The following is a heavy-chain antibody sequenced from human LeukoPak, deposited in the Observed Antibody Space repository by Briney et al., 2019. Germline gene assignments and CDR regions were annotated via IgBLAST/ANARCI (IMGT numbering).Heavy chain of an antibody. CDR2: INHSGST. J-gene: IGHJ6*04. Sequence: SETPSLTCAVYGGSFSGYYWSWIRQPPGKGLEWIGEINHSGSTNYNPSLKSRVTISVDTSKNQFSLKLSSVTAADTAVYHCARGRAAGDVWGKGTTVTVSS. D-gene: IGHD6-13*01. CDR1: GGSFSGYY. CDR3: ARGRAAGDV. V-gene: IGHV4-34*01.